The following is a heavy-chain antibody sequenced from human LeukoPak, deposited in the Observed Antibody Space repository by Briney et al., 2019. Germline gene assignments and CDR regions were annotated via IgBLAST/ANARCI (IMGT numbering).Heavy chain of an antibody. CDR1: GFMFDEYA. CDR2: ISGNGDST. Sequence: PGGSLRLSCAASGFMFDEYAMHWVRQAPGKGLEWVSLISGNGDSTYYADPVKGRFTISRDNSRNSLYLQMDSLRTEDTALYYCTKVVVGNNGLDSWGQGTLVTVSS. D-gene: IGHD3-22*01. J-gene: IGHJ4*02. V-gene: IGHV3-43*02. CDR3: TKVVVGNNGLDS.